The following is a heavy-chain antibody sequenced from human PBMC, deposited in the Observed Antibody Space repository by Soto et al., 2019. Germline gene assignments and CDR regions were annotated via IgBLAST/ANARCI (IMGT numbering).Heavy chain of an antibody. CDR1: GFAFSSCG. Sequence: GGSLRLACAASGFAFSSCGMHWVRQAPGKGLEWVAVIWYDGSNKYYADSVKGRFTISRDNSKNTLYLQMNSLRAEDTAVYYCARGSSGWSSSYYYYGMDVWGQGTTVTVSS. V-gene: IGHV3-33*01. J-gene: IGHJ6*02. CDR3: ARGSSGWSSSYYYYGMDV. CDR2: IWYDGSNK. D-gene: IGHD6-19*01.